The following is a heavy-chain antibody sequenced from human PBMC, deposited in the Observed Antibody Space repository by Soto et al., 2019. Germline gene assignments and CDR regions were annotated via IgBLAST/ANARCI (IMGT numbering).Heavy chain of an antibody. CDR3: ARTASAAPYYFDY. V-gene: IGHV3-33*01. Sequence: HPGGSLRLSCAASGFTFSSYGMHWVRQAPGKGLEWVAVIWYDGSNKYYADSVKGRFTISRDNSKNTLYLQMNSLRAVDTAVYYCARTASAAPYYFDYWGQGTLVTV. D-gene: IGHD2-2*01. J-gene: IGHJ4*02. CDR1: GFTFSSYG. CDR2: IWYDGSNK.